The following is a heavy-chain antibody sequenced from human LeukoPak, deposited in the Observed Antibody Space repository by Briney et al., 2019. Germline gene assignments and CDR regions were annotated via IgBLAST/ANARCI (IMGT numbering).Heavy chain of an antibody. D-gene: IGHD3-3*01. J-gene: IGHJ5*02. CDR1: GGSISSGSYY. CDR3: ARESYDFWSGYYTTFEENWFDP. CDR2: IYTSGST. V-gene: IGHV4-61*02. Sequence: PSQTLSLTCTVSGGSISSGSYYWSWIRQPAGKGLEWIGRIYTSGSTNYNPSLKSRVTISVDTSKNQFSLKLSSVTAADTAVYYCARESYDFWSGYYTTFEENWFDPWGQGTLVTVSS.